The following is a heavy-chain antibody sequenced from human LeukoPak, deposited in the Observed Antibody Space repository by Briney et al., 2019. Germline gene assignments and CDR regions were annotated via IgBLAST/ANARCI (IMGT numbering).Heavy chain of an antibody. CDR3: ARGSSRSFDI. CDR2: INPNSGNA. J-gene: IGHJ3*02. CDR1: GYTFTFYY. D-gene: IGHD3-10*01. Sequence: ASVKVSCKASGYTFTFYYIHWVRQAPGQGLEWMGWINPNSGNAVYAQKFQGRVTMTRSTSINTAYMELSSLRSEDTAVYYCARGSSRSFDIWGLGTMVTVSS. V-gene: IGHV1-8*02.